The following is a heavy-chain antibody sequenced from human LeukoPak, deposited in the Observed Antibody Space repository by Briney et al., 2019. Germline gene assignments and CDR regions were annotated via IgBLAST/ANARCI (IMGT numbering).Heavy chain of an antibody. D-gene: IGHD5-12*01. V-gene: IGHV3-30-3*01. CDR3: ARDRSSYEYYFDH. J-gene: IGHJ4*02. CDR1: EFTFSSYA. Sequence: GGSLRLSCAASEFTFSSYAIHWVRQAPGKGLEWVAVISYDGSNKYYADSVKGRFTISRDNSKNTLYLQMNSLRAEDTAVYYCARDRSSYEYYFDHWGQGTLVIVSS. CDR2: ISYDGSNK.